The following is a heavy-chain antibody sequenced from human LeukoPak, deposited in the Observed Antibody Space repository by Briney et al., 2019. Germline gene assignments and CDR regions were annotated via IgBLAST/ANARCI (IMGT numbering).Heavy chain of an antibody. CDR2: ISGSGGST. CDR1: GFTFSSYA. V-gene: IGHV3-23*01. J-gene: IGHJ6*02. Sequence: GGSLRLSCAASGFTFSSYAMSWVRQAPGKGLEWVSAISGSGGSTYYADSVKGRFTISRDNSKNTLYLQMNGLRAEDTAVYYCAKGPTSGYGDYVPYYYYGMDVWGQGTTVTVSS. CDR3: AKGPTSGYGDYVPYYYYGMDV. D-gene: IGHD4-17*01.